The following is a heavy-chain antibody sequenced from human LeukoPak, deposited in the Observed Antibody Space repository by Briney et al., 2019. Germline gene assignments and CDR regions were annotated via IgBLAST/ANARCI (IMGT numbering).Heavy chain of an antibody. J-gene: IGHJ4*02. V-gene: IGHV4-4*07. D-gene: IGHD5-12*01. CDR1: GGFISGYF. CDR2: VYTSGTT. Sequence: SQSLSLTCTVSGGFISGYFWTWIRQPAGKALEWIGRVYTSGTTYYNPSLESRVTISLDTFNNQFSLRVTSVTAADTAIYYCARGTEKTRISGYYSFDHWGRGLLVTVSS. CDR3: ARGTEKTRISGYYSFDH.